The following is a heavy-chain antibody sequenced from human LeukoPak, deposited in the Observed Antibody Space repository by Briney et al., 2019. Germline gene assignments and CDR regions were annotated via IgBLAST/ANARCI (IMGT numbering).Heavy chain of an antibody. CDR3: ARDSFDWLSNAIDY. V-gene: IGHV1-18*01. J-gene: IGHJ4*02. CDR2: ISAYNGNT. D-gene: IGHD3-9*01. CDR1: GYTFTSYG. Sequence: GASVKVSCKASGYTFTSYGISWVRQAPGQGLEWMGWISAYNGNTNYAQKLQGRVTMTTDTSTSTAYMELRSLRSDDTAVYYCARDSFDWLSNAIDYWGQGTLVTVSS.